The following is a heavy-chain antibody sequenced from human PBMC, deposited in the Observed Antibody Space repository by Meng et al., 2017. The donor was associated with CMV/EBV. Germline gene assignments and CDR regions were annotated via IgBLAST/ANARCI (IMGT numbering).Heavy chain of an antibody. CDR2: IVPILGIA. J-gene: IGHJ6*02. V-gene: IGHV1-69*02. D-gene: IGHD3-3*01. CDR3: ASGGDITFGVVIMSHYYYYGMDV. CDR1: GGTFSSYT. Sequence: SVKVSCKASGGTFSSYTISWVRQAPGQGLEWMGRIVPILGIANYAQKFQGRVTITADKSTSTAYMELSSLRSEDTAVYYCASGGDITFGVVIMSHYYYYGMDVWGQGTTVTVSS.